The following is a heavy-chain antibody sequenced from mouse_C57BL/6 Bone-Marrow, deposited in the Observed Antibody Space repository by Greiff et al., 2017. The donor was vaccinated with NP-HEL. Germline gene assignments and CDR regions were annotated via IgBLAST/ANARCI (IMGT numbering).Heavy chain of an antibody. CDR3: TRLLYYGSSYWYFDV. D-gene: IGHD1-1*01. V-gene: IGHV6-6*01. CDR1: GFTFSDAW. Sequence: EVKVEESGGGLVQPGGSMKLSCAASGFTFSDAWMDWVRQSPEQGLEWVAEIRNKANNHATYYAESVKGRFTISRDDSKSSVYLQMNSLRAEDTGIYYCTRLLYYGSSYWYFDVWGTGTTVTVSS. J-gene: IGHJ1*03. CDR2: IRNKANNHAT.